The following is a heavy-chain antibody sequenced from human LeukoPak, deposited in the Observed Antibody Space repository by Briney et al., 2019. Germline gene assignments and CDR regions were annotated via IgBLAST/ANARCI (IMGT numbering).Heavy chain of an antibody. Sequence: GGSLRLSCVVSGFSFSTYSLNWIRQAPGKGLEWVSYISSSGNIIYYADSVKGRFTISRDNANNTLYLQMHSLGAEDTAVYYCVRDGLLWFGGSTWGQGTMVTVSS. CDR3: VRDGLLWFGGST. CDR1: GFSFSTYS. D-gene: IGHD3-10*01. V-gene: IGHV3-48*04. J-gene: IGHJ3*01. CDR2: ISSSGNII.